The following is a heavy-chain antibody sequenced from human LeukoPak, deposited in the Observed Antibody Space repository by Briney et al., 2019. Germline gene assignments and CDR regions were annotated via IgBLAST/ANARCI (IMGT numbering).Heavy chain of an antibody. CDR2: IIPIFGTA. CDR3: AREGLNYGDYGRHGFESEYYYYYYMDV. V-gene: IGHV1-69*06. CDR1: GGTFSSYA. Sequence: GASVKVSCKASGGTFSSYAISWVRQAPGQGLEWMGGIIPIFGTANYAQKFQGRVTITADKSTSTAYMELSSLRSEDTAVYYCAREGLNYGDYGRHGFESEYYYYYYMDVWGKGTTVTVSS. J-gene: IGHJ6*03. D-gene: IGHD4-17*01.